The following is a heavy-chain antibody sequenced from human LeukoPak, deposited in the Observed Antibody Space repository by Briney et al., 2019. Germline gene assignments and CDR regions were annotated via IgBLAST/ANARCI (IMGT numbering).Heavy chain of an antibody. CDR3: ASPAVPAAIQV. CDR1: GGTFSSYT. D-gene: IGHD2-2*02. Sequence: SVKVSCKASGGTFSSYTISWVRQAPGQGLEWMGRIIPILGIANYAQKFQARVTITADKSTSTAYMELSSLRSEDTAVYYCASPAVPAAIQVWGQGALVTVSS. V-gene: IGHV1-69*02. CDR2: IIPILGIA. J-gene: IGHJ4*02.